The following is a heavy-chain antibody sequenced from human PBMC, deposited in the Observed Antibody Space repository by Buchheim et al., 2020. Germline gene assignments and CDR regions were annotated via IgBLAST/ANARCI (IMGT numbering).Heavy chain of an antibody. CDR2: IKQDGSEQ. Sequence: EVQLVESGGGLVQPGGSLRLSCAASGITFSNHWMSWVRQAPGKGPEWVAIIKQDGSEQFYVDSVKGRFTISRDNAKNSLYLQMHSLRAEDTAVYYCVRGSGWLYDYWGQGTL. CDR3: VRGSGWLYDY. V-gene: IGHV3-7*01. J-gene: IGHJ4*02. D-gene: IGHD6-19*01. CDR1: GITFSNHW.